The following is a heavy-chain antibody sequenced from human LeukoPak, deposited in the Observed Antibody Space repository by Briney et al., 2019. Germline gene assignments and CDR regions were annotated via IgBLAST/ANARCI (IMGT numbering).Heavy chain of an antibody. CDR3: ARRAPGYCITTSCPDTYYYYYYMDV. J-gene: IGHJ6*03. Sequence: PGGSPRLSCAASGFAFSSSWMSWVRQAPGKDLEWVANIKQDGSETYYVDSLKGRFTVSRDNAKNSVYLQMNNLRAEDTAVYYCARRAPGYCITTSCPDTYYYYYYMDVWGKGTTVTVSS. CDR1: GFAFSSSW. V-gene: IGHV3-7*01. D-gene: IGHD2-2*01. CDR2: IKQDGSET.